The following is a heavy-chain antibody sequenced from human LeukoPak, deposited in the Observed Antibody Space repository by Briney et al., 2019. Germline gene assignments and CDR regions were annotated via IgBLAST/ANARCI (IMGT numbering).Heavy chain of an antibody. CDR3: VRGGTYWTVS. Sequence: GGSLSLSCAASGFVFSASYMSWVRKAPGKGLEWVATIKPDGSEKYHVDSVNGRFTISRDNTNDSLFLQMNSLRVDDTAVYYCVRGGTYWTVSWGQGTLVNVS. CDR1: GFVFSASY. J-gene: IGHJ5*01. CDR2: IKPDGSEK. V-gene: IGHV3-7*01.